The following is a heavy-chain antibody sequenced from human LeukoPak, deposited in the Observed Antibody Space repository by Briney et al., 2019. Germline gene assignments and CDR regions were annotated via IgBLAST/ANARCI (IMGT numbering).Heavy chain of an antibody. J-gene: IGHJ4*02. D-gene: IGHD6-19*01. V-gene: IGHV4-34*01. CDR3: ARASQQWPEKSFDY. Sequence: SETLSLTCAVYGGSFSGYYWSWIRQPPGKGLEWIGEINHSGSTNCNPSLKSRVTISVDTSKNQFSLKLSSVTAADTAVYYCARASQQWPEKSFDYWGQGTLVTVSS. CDR2: INHSGST. CDR1: GGSFSGYY.